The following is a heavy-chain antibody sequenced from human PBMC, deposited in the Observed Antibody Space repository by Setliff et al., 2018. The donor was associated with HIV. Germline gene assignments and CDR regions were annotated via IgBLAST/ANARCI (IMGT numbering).Heavy chain of an antibody. CDR3: ARSPAAEGY. J-gene: IGHJ4*02. Sequence: SETLSLTCTVSGGSISTSSYYWGWIRQPPGKGLEWIGNIFYTGHTYYNPSLRSRLTISVDTSKNQISLKMTSVTAADTAVYFCARSPAAEGYWGQGTLVTVS. CDR2: IFYTGHT. CDR1: GGSISTSSYY. V-gene: IGHV4-39*01. D-gene: IGHD6-13*01.